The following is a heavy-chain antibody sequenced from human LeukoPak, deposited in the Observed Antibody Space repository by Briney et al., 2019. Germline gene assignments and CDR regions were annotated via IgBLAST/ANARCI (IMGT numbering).Heavy chain of an antibody. CDR3: ARANNRDAFDI. D-gene: IGHD1-14*01. V-gene: IGHV4-34*01. J-gene: IGHJ3*02. Sequence: SETLSLTCTVSGGSFSGYYWSWIRQPPGKGLEWIGEINHSGSTNYNPSLKSRVTISVDTSKNQFSLKLSSVTAADTAVYYCARANNRDAFDIWGQGTMVTVSS. CDR2: INHSGST. CDR1: GGSFSGYY.